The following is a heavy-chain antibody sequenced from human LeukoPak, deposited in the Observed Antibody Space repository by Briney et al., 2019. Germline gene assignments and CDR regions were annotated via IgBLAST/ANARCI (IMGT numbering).Heavy chain of an antibody. D-gene: IGHD3-22*01. Sequence: GGSLRLSCAASGFTFSNYGMHWVRQAPGKGLEWVALISYDGSNKYFADSVKGRFTISRDNSKNTLYLQMNSLRSEDTAVYYCARVAYYYDSAGLYLNYFYGMDVWGQGTTVTVSS. CDR2: ISYDGSNK. CDR3: ARVAYYYDSAGLYLNYFYGMDV. V-gene: IGHV3-30*03. CDR1: GFTFSNYG. J-gene: IGHJ6*02.